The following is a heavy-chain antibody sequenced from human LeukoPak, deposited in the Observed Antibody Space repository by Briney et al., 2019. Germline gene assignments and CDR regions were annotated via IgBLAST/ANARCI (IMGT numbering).Heavy chain of an antibody. CDR1: GGTFSSYA. D-gene: IGHD1-1*01. CDR2: IIPIFGTA. Sequence: WASVKVSCKASGGTFSSYAISWVRQAPGQGLEWMGGIIPIFGTANYAQKFQGRVTITADESTSTAYMELSSLRSEDTAVYYCARATSLGSNFDYWGQGTLVTVSS. CDR3: ARATSLGSNFDY. J-gene: IGHJ4*02. V-gene: IGHV1-69*13.